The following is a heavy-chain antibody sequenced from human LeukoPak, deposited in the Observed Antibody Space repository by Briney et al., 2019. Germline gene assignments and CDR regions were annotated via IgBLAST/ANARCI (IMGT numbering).Heavy chain of an antibody. V-gene: IGHV3-20*04. CDR3: ARDGLKYYYDSSGYLDYFDY. D-gene: IGHD3-22*01. CDR1: GFTFDDYG. CDR2: INWNGVST. Sequence: GGSLRLSCAASGFTFDDYGISWVRQAPGKGLEWVSGINWNGVSTGYADSVKGRFTISRDNAKNSLYLQMNSLRAEDTALYYCARDGLKYYYDSSGYLDYFDYWGQGTLVTVSS. J-gene: IGHJ4*02.